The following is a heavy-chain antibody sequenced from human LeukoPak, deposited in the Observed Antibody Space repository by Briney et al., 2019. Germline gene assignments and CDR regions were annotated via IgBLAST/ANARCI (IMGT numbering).Heavy chain of an antibody. V-gene: IGHV5-51*07. Sequence: AASLNTSRTSCGYSFTSCMIALRHQMPGKGLEWMGIIYPGDSDTRYSPSFQGHVTISADKSISTAYLQWSSLKASDTAMYYGAIVTLGHGMDVWGQGTTVTVSS. D-gene: IGHD2-21*01. CDR2: IYPGDSDT. J-gene: IGHJ6*02. CDR3: AIVTLGHGMDV. CDR1: GYSFTSCM.